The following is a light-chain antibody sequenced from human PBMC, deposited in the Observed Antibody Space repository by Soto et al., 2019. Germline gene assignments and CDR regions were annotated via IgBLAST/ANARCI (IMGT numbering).Light chain of an antibody. V-gene: IGKV1-39*01. CDR3: QQSYSTPPIT. CDR1: QSISHY. Sequence: DIQMTQSPSSLSASVGDIVTITCRASQSISHYLNWYQQKPGKAHKLLIYAASSLQSGVPSRFSGSGSGTDFTLTISSLQPEDFATYYCQQSYSTPPITFGQGTRLEIK. CDR2: AAS. J-gene: IGKJ5*01.